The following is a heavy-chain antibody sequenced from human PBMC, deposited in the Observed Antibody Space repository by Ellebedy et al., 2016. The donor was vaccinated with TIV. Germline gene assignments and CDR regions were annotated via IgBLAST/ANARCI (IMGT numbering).Heavy chain of an antibody. V-gene: IGHV3-30*18. CDR3: AKGFYDNFEYGLDV. CDR2: ISHLGTIK. Sequence: GESLKISCAASGFSFRDYAMHWVRQAPGKGLEWVAVISHLGTIKNFRDSVRGRSTISRDNFKNTLYLQMNDMRAEDTAIYYCAKGFYDNFEYGLDVWGRGTTVTVSS. D-gene: IGHD3-22*01. CDR1: GFSFRDYA. J-gene: IGHJ6*02.